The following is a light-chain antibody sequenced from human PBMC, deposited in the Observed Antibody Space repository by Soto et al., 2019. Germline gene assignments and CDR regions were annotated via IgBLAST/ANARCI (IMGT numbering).Light chain of an antibody. J-gene: IGKJ2*02. CDR2: WAS. CDR1: QSVLYXSNNKNY. Sequence: DIVMTQSPDSLAVSLGERATINCKSSQSVLYXSNNKNYLAWYQQKPGQPPKLLIYWASTRESGVPDRFSGSGSGTDFTLTISSLQAEDVAVYYCQQYYSTPCTFGQGTKLEIK. CDR3: QQYYSTPCT. V-gene: IGKV4-1*01.